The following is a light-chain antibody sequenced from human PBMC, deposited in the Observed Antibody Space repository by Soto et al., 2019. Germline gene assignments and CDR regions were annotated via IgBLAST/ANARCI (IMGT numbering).Light chain of an antibody. V-gene: IGLV2-8*01. Sequence: QSVLAQPPSASGSPGQSVTISCTGTSSDVGDNYFSWYQQHLGKAPKLIIYEVTLRPSGVPDRFSGSKSGNTSSLTVSGLHADDEADYYCRSYAGSNTLVFGTGTKVTVL. J-gene: IGLJ1*01. CDR3: RSYAGSNTLV. CDR1: SSDVGDNY. CDR2: EVT.